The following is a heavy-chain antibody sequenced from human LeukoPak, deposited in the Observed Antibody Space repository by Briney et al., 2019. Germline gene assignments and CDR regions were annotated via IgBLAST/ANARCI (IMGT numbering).Heavy chain of an antibody. Sequence: ASVKVSCKASGYTFTSYGISWVRQAPRQGLEWMGWISAYNGNTNYAQKLQGRVTMTTDTSTSTAYMELRSLRSDDTAVYYCARGTRYYDILTGYPFYYYYYMDVWGKGTTVTVSS. V-gene: IGHV1-18*01. J-gene: IGHJ6*03. CDR2: ISAYNGNT. D-gene: IGHD3-9*01. CDR1: GYTFTSYG. CDR3: ARGTRYYDILTGYPFYYYYYMDV.